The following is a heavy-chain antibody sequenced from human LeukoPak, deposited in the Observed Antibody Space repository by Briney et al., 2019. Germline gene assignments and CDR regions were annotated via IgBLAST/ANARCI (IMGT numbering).Heavy chain of an antibody. V-gene: IGHV3-7*03. J-gene: IGHJ4*02. CDR3: ARDSGWWRFDF. D-gene: IGHD6-13*01. CDR2: IKEDGSEK. CDR1: GGSFSGYY. Sequence: ETLSLTCAVYGGSFSGYYWSWIRQPPGQGLEWVASIKEDGSEKHYVDSVKGRFTISRDNGKNSLYLQMNSLRAEDTAVYYCARDSGWWRFDFWGQGTLVTVSS.